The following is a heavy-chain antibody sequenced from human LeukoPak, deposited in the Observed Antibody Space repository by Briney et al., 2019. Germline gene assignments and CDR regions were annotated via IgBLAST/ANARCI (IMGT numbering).Heavy chain of an antibody. D-gene: IGHD3-10*01. J-gene: IGHJ4*02. Sequence: ASVKVSCKASGYSFTRYFIHWVRQAPGQGLEWMGIIIPSDGSTSYAQKFQGRVTMTRDTSTSTVYMELSSLRSEDTAVYYCARGKVVTMVRGVIITYFDYWGQGTLVTVSS. V-gene: IGHV1-46*01. CDR1: GYSFTRYF. CDR2: IIPSDGST. CDR3: ARGKVVTMVRGVIITYFDY.